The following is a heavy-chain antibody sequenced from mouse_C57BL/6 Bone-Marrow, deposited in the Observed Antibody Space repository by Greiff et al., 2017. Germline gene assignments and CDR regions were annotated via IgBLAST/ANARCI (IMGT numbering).Heavy chain of an antibody. CDR3: VSALYITTVVDWYFDV. Sequence: EVKLVESGGGLVQPKGSLKLSCAASGFSFNTYAMNWVRQAPGKGLEWVARIRSKSNNYATYYADSVKDRFTISRDDSESMLYLQMNNLKTEDTAMYYCVSALYITTVVDWYFDVWGTGTTVTVSS. CDR2: IRSKSNNYAT. D-gene: IGHD1-1*01. CDR1: GFSFNTYA. J-gene: IGHJ1*03. V-gene: IGHV10-1*01.